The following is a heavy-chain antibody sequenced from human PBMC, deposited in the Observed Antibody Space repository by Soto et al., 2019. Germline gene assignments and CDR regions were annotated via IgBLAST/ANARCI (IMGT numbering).Heavy chain of an antibody. D-gene: IGHD2-8*01. CDR1: GFTFRSYG. CDR3: ARHRGRCTTTGRPEAYMAV. Sequence: QVQLVESGGGEVQPGTSLRLSCVASGFTFRSYGAHWLRQAPGKGLAWVATIWDDGSNKFYGDSLEGRFTIFRDNSMNTVFLEMHSLGVDDTALYFCARHRGRCTTTGRPEAYMAVWGRGTAITVS. CDR2: IWDDGSNK. V-gene: IGHV3-33*01. J-gene: IGHJ6*03.